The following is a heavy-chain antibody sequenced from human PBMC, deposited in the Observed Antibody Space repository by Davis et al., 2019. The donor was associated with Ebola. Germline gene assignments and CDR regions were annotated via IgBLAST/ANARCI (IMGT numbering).Heavy chain of an antibody. CDR2: ISSSSSYI. Sequence: GESLKISCAASGFTFSSYSMNWVRQAPGKGLEWVSSISSSSSYIYYADSVKGRFTISRDNAKNSLYLQMNSLRAEDTAVYYCARDGARAAAGSGARGFDYWGQGTLVTVSS. CDR3: ARDGARAAAGSGARGFDY. J-gene: IGHJ4*02. V-gene: IGHV3-21*01. D-gene: IGHD6-13*01. CDR1: GFTFSSYS.